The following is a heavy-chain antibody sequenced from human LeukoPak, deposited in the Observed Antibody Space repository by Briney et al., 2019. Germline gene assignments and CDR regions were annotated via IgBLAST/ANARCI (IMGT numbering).Heavy chain of an antibody. Sequence: ASVKVSCKASGYTFTSYDINWVRQATGQGLEWMGYTNPNSGKTHYAQKFQGRVTLTSDTSINTVYMELSSLTSEDTAVYYCARYYYDSSGYYYGFDYWGQGTLVTVSS. D-gene: IGHD3-22*01. CDR1: GYTFTSYD. CDR2: TNPNSGKT. J-gene: IGHJ4*02. V-gene: IGHV1-8*01. CDR3: ARYYYDSSGYYYGFDY.